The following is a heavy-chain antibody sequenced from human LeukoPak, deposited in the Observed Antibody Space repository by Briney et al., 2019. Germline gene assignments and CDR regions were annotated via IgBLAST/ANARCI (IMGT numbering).Heavy chain of an antibody. CDR1: GGSISSYY. CDR3: ARDLYLVVVAATQSYYYYYMDV. CDR2: IYTRGST. J-gene: IGHJ6*03. D-gene: IGHD2-15*01. V-gene: IGHV4-4*07. Sequence: SETLSLTCTVSGGSISSYYWSWIRQPAGKGLECIGRIYTRGSTNYDPSLKSRVTISVDTSKNQFSLKLSPVTAADTAVYYCARDLYLVVVAATQSYYYYYMDVWGKGTTVTISS.